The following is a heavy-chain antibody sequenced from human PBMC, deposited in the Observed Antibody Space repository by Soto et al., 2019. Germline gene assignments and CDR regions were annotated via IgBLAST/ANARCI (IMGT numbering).Heavy chain of an antibody. J-gene: IGHJ6*02. V-gene: IGHV1-69*12. CDR2: IIPIFGTA. Sequence: QVQLVQSGAEVKKPGSSVKVSCKASGGTFSSYAISWVRQAPGQGLEWMGGIIPIFGTANYAPKFQVRVPITVDESTSTAYMGLSSLRSDDTAVYYCARHVPAAGYYYGMDVWGQGPTVTVSS. CDR3: ARHVPAAGYYYGMDV. CDR1: GGTFSSYA. D-gene: IGHD2-2*01.